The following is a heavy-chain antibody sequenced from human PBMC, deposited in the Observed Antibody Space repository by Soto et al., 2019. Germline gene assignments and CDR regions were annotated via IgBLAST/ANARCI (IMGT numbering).Heavy chain of an antibody. CDR1: GCSISSGDHY. CDR3: AREVPGDYFDN. J-gene: IGHJ4*02. V-gene: IGHV4-30-4*01. CDR2: IYYSGSP. Sequence: QVQLQESGSGLVKPSQTLSLTCSVSGCSISSGDHYWSWIRHSPGKGLEWIGYIYYSGSPYYNPSLKSRPTISVDTSKNHFSLERSSVTAADTGVYYCAREVPGDYFDNWGQGTLVTVSS.